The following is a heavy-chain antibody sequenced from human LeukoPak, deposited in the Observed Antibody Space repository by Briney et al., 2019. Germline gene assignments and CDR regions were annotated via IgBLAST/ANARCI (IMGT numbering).Heavy chain of an antibody. CDR1: GFTFSSYE. CDR2: ISSSDSTI. J-gene: IGHJ4*02. CDR3: ARDGIYFDY. Sequence: GGSLRLSCAASGFTFSSYEMNWVRQAPGKGLEWVSYISSSDSTIYYADSVKGRLTISRDNAKNSLYLQMNSLRAEDTAVYYCARDGIYFDYWGQGTLVTVSS. D-gene: IGHD1-14*01. V-gene: IGHV3-48*03.